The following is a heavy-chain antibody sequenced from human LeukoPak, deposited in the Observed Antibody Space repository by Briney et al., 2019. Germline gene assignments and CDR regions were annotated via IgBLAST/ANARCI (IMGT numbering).Heavy chain of an antibody. CDR2: IYYSGST. CDR3: ARREVGAPIRF. D-gene: IGHD1-26*01. Sequence: PSETLSLTCTVSGGSTSSSSCYWGWIRQPPGKGLEWIGSIYYSGSTYYNPSLKSRVTISVDTSKNQFSLKLTSVTAADTAVYYCARREVGAPIRFWGQGTLVTVSS. CDR1: GGSTSSSSCY. J-gene: IGHJ4*02. V-gene: IGHV4-39*01.